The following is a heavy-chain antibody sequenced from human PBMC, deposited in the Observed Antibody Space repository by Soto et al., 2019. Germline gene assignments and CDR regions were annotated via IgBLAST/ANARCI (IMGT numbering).Heavy chain of an antibody. CDR2: IYYSGST. CDR1: GGSISSYY. CDR3: ARGPIAVAGLGFDY. Sequence: QMQLQESGPGLVKPSETLSLTCTVSGGSISSYYWSWIRQPPGKGLEWIGYIYYSGSTNYNPSLTSRVTISVDTSKNQFSLKLSSVTAADTAVYYCARGPIAVAGLGFDYWGQGTLVTVSS. J-gene: IGHJ4*02. D-gene: IGHD6-19*01. V-gene: IGHV4-59*01.